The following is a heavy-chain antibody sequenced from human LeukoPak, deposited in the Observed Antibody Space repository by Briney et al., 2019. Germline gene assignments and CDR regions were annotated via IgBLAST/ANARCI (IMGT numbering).Heavy chain of an antibody. CDR2: IYYSGST. CDR1: GGSISSSSYY. V-gene: IGHV4-39*07. D-gene: IGHD3-22*01. CDR3: ARDTYYYDSDNYYRFDY. Sequence: SETLSLTCTVSGGSISSSSYYWGWIRQPPGKGLEWIGSIYYSGSTYYNPSLKSRVTTSVDTSKNQFSLKLRSVTAADTAVYYCARDTYYYDSDNYYRFDYWGQGTLVTVSS. J-gene: IGHJ4*02.